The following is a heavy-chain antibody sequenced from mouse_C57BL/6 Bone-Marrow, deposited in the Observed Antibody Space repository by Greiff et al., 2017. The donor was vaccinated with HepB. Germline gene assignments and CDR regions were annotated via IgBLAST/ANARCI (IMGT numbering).Heavy chain of an antibody. J-gene: IGHJ1*03. CDR3: ARNYGSSYWYFDV. Sequence: VKLQQPGAELVKPGASVKMSCKASGYTFTSYWITWVKQRPGQGLEWIGDIYPGSGSTNYNEKFKSKATLTVDTSSSTAYMQLSSLTSEDSAVYYCARNYGSSYWYFDVWGTGTLVTVS. D-gene: IGHD1-1*01. CDR1: GYTFTSYW. V-gene: IGHV1-55*01. CDR2: IYPGSGST.